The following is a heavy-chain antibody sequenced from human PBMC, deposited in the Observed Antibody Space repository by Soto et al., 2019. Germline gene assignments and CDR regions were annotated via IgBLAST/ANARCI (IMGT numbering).Heavy chain of an antibody. Sequence: TGWSLRLSCAASGFTFSSYGMHWVRQAPGKGLEWVAVISYDGSNKYYADSVKGRFTISRDNSKNTLYLQMNSLRAEDTAVYYCAKDSSSYGTDYWGQGTLVTVSS. CDR1: GFTFSSYG. J-gene: IGHJ4*02. V-gene: IGHV3-30*18. D-gene: IGHD5-18*01. CDR2: ISYDGSNK. CDR3: AKDSSSYGTDY.